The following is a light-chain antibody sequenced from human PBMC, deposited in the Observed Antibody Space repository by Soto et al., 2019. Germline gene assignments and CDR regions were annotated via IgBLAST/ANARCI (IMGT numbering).Light chain of an antibody. Sequence: ENVLTPSPSTLSLSPGERATLSCRASQSVTTKLAWYQHKPGQAPRLLISGASSRASGVPDRFSGSGSETDFTLIISRLQPEDFALYYCQQYGGSPITFGQGTRLEIK. CDR2: GAS. CDR1: QSVTTK. J-gene: IGKJ5*01. CDR3: QQYGGSPIT. V-gene: IGKV3-20*01.